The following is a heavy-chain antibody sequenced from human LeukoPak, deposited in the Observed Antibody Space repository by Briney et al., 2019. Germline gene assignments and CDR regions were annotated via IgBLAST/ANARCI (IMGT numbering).Heavy chain of an antibody. Sequence: GGSLRLSCAAPGFTFSSYSMNWVRQAPGKGLEWVSYISSSSSTIYYADSVKGRFTISRDNAKNSLYLQMNSLRAEETAVYYCAREGYYGSGSYYDDAFDIWGQGTMVTVSS. CDR1: GFTFSSYS. CDR2: ISSSSSTI. V-gene: IGHV3-48*01. D-gene: IGHD3-10*01. J-gene: IGHJ3*02. CDR3: AREGYYGSGSYYDDAFDI.